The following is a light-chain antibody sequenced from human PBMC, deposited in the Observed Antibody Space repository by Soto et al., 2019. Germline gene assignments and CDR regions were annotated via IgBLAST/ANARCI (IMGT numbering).Light chain of an antibody. CDR2: EVT. CDR1: SSDVGGNNY. CDR3: SSYAASNNFV. J-gene: IGLJ1*01. Sequence: QSALTQPPSASGSPGQSVTISCTGTSSDVGGNNYVSWYQQHPGKAPKLMIYEVTMRPSGVPDRFSGSKSGNTASLTVSGLQAEDEADYYCSSYAASNNFVFGTGTQLTVL. V-gene: IGLV2-8*01.